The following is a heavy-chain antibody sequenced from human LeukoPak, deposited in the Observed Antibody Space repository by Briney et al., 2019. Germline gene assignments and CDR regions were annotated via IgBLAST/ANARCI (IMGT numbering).Heavy chain of an antibody. D-gene: IGHD6-6*01. J-gene: IGHJ4*02. CDR1: GFTFSTYG. CDR3: AKETARGPYYSDY. V-gene: IGHV3-30*18. CDR2: ISHDGSNK. Sequence: GGSLRLSCAASGFTFSTYGMHWVRQAPDTGLEWVALISHDGSNKYYADSVKGRFTVSRDNSKSTVDLHMNNLRVEDTAVFFCAKETARGPYYSDYWGQGTLVTVSS.